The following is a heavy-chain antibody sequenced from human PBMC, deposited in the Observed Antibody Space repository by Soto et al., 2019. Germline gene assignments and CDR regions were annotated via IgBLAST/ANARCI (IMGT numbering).Heavy chain of an antibody. CDR3: AKGKAARDY. V-gene: IGHV3-30*18. J-gene: IGHJ4*02. D-gene: IGHD6-6*01. CDR2: ISYDGSNK. Sequence: GGSLRLSCAASGFTFSSYGMHWVRQAPGKGLEWVAVISYDGSNKYYADSVKGRFTISRDNSKNTLYLQMNSLRAEDTAVYYCAKGKAARDYWGQGTLVTVSS. CDR1: GFTFSSYG.